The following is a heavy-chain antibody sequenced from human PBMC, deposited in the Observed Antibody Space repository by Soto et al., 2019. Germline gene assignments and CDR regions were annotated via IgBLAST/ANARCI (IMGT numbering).Heavy chain of an antibody. CDR2: ISWNSGII. CDR1: GFTFDDYA. V-gene: IGHV3-9*01. D-gene: IGHD6-19*01. CDR3: AKDGYSSGWYRNY. Sequence: EVQLVESGGGLVQPGRSLRLSCAASGFTFDDYAMHWVRQAPGKGLEWVSCISWNSGIICYADSVKGRFTISTDNGKNSLYLQMNSLRAEDTALYYCAKDGYSSGWYRNYWGQGTLVTVSS. J-gene: IGHJ4*02.